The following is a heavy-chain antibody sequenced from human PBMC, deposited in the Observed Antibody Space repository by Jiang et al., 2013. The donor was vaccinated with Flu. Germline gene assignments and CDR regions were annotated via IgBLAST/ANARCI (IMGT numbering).Heavy chain of an antibody. J-gene: IGHJ4*02. V-gene: IGHV3-7*04. CDR1: GFTFSSFW. CDR3: ARGKGLDY. CDR2: IKQDGSEK. Sequence: VQLVESGGGLVQPGGSLRLSCAVSGFTFSSFWMSWVRQAPGKGLEWVANIKQDGSEKYYVDSVKGRFTISRDNAKNSLSLQMNSLRAEDSAVYHCARGKGLDYWGQGNPGHRLL.